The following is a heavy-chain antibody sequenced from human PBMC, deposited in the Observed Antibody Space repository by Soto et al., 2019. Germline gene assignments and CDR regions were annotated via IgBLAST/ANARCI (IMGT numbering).Heavy chain of an antibody. CDR3: ARLQDYYDSSGYWPYPYYYGMDV. J-gene: IGHJ6*02. CDR2: IYSGGST. D-gene: IGHD3-22*01. V-gene: IGHV3-53*01. CDR1: GFTVSSNY. Sequence: GGSLRLSCAASGFTVSSNYMSWVRQAPGKGLEWVSVIYSGGSTYYADAVKGRFTNSRDNSKNTLYLQMNSLRAEDTAVYYCARLQDYYDSSGYWPYPYYYGMDVWGQGTTVTVSS.